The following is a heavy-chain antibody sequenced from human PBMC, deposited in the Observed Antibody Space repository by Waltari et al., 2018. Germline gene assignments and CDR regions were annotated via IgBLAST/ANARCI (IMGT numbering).Heavy chain of an antibody. Sequence: EVQLVQSGGGLVQPGGSLTVSCEVSGFTFRNYWMHWVRQAPGKGLVWVSRINTDGKSVTYADSVRCRFTISRDNVKNTLYLQMESLRVEDTAVYYCVRAVGCAEDCYNPYFDNWGRGAGVTVSS. CDR2: INTDGKSV. J-gene: IGHJ4*02. CDR1: GFTFRNYW. D-gene: IGHD2-21*02. V-gene: IGHV3-74*03. CDR3: VRAVGCAEDCYNPYFDN.